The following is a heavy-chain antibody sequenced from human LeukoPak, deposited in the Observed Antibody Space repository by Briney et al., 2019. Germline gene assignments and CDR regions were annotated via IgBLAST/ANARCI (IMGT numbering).Heavy chain of an antibody. D-gene: IGHD6-19*01. Sequence: SETLSLTCSVSGGSISSNDYYWGWIRQPPGKGPEWIGSTFYNGNSYYSGYTYYNPSLKSRVTISVDKSKNQFSLKLSSVTAADTAVYYCARDLTPIAVARSDAFDIWGQGTMVTVSS. CDR1: GGSISSNDYY. V-gene: IGHV4-39*07. CDR2: TFYNGNSYYSGYT. J-gene: IGHJ3*02. CDR3: ARDLTPIAVARSDAFDI.